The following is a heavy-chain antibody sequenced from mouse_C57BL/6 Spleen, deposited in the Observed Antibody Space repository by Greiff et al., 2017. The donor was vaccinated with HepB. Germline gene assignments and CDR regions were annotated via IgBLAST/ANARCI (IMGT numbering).Heavy chain of an antibody. CDR3: ARRRVYYGSSYIDY. J-gene: IGHJ2*01. CDR1: GYTFTSYW. D-gene: IGHD1-1*01. V-gene: IGHV1-55*01. Sequence: QVQLQQPGAELVKPGASVKMSCKASGYTFTSYWITWVKQRPGQGLEWIGDIYPGSGSTNYNEKFKSKATLTVDTSSSTAYMQLSSLTSEDSAVYYWARRRVYYGSSYIDYWGQGTTLTVSS. CDR2: IYPGSGST.